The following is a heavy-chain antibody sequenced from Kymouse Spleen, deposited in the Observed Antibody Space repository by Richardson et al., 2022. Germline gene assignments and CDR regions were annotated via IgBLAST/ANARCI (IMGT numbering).Heavy chain of an antibody. CDR3: ARDRTMVRGVPNWFDP. Sequence: QVQLVESGGGVVQPGRSLRLSCAASGFTFSSYGMHWVRQAPGKGLEWVAVIWYDGSNKYYADSVKGRFTISRDNSKNTLYLQMNSLRAEDTAVYYCARDRTMVRGVPNWFDPWGQGTLVTVSS. CDR2: IWYDGSNK. J-gene: IGHJ5*02. D-gene: IGHD3-10*01. CDR1: GFTFSSYG. V-gene: IGHV3-33*01.